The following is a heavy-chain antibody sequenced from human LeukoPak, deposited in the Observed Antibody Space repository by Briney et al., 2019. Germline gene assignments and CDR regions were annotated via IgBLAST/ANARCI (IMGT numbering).Heavy chain of an antibody. D-gene: IGHD5-24*01. CDR3: VREAYKNYFDY. CDR2: ISYSGST. J-gene: IGHJ4*02. V-gene: IGHV4-30-4*01. CDR1: GGSISSANYY. Sequence: SETLSLTCTVSGGSISSANYYWNWIRQPPGKGLEWIGYISYSGSTHYNPSLKSRATISADTSKNQFSLKLTSMTAADTAVYYCVREAYKNYFDYWGQGTLVTVSS.